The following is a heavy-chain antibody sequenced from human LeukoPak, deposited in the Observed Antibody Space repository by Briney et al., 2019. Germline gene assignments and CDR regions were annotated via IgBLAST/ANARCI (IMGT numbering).Heavy chain of an antibody. CDR3: ARDRGSGWAIDY. D-gene: IGHD6-19*01. J-gene: IGHJ4*02. V-gene: IGHV1-2*04. Sequence: ASVRVSCKASGYTFTSYAMHWVRQAPGQGLEWMGWINPNSGGTNYAQKFQGWVTMTRDTSISTAYMELSRLRSDDTAVYYCARDRGSGWAIDYWGQGTLVTVSS. CDR1: GYTFTSYA. CDR2: INPNSGGT.